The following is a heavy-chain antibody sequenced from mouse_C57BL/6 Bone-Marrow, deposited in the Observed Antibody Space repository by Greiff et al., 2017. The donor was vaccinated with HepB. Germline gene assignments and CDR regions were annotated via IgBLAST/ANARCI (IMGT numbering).Heavy chain of an antibody. V-gene: IGHV2-2*01. Sequence: VQGVESGPGLVQPSQSLSITCTVSGFSLTSYGVHWVRQSPGKGLEWLGVIWSGGSTDYNAAFISRLSISKDNSKSQVFFKMNSLQADDTAIYYCARGRYGSSSWFAYWGQGTLVTVSA. CDR3: ARGRYGSSSWFAY. CDR2: IWSGGST. J-gene: IGHJ3*01. D-gene: IGHD1-1*01. CDR1: GFSLTSYG.